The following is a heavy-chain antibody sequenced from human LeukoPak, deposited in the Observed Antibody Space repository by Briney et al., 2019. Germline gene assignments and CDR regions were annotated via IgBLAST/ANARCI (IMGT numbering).Heavy chain of an antibody. J-gene: IGHJ6*03. D-gene: IGHD3-10*01. Sequence: ASVKVSCKASGYSFTDYYIHWVRQAPGRGLECMGWINPNSGDTNYAQKFQGRVTMTRDTSISTAYMELSRLRSDDTAVYYCARVAPGNTMVRGVSYYMDVWGKGTTATVSS. V-gene: IGHV1-2*02. CDR2: INPNSGDT. CDR3: ARVAPGNTMVRGVSYYMDV. CDR1: GYSFTDYY.